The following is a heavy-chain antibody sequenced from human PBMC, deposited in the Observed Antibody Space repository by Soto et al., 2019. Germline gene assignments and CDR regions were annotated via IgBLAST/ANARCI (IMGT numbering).Heavy chain of an antibody. CDR3: ARQTVAGTGYYYYYGMDV. CDR1: GGSISSGGYY. D-gene: IGHD6-19*01. Sequence: QVQLQESGPGLVKPSQTLSLTCTVSGGSISSGGYYWSWIRQHPGKGLEWIGYIYYSGSTYYNPXXKSLVTISVDXXKXQXXLKLSSVTAADTAVYYCARQTVAGTGYYYYYGMDVWGQGTTVTVSS. J-gene: IGHJ6*02. V-gene: IGHV4-31*01. CDR2: IYYSGST.